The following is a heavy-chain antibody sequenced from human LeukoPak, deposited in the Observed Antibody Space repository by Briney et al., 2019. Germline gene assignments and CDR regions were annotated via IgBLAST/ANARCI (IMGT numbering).Heavy chain of an antibody. CDR1: GGSILSTIYY. J-gene: IGHJ4*02. CDR3: ARDGPVK. Sequence: SETLSLTCTVSGGSILSTIYYWAWIRQPPGKGLEWIGSIHYSGPTYYNPSLKSRVTISIDTSKSQFSLELTSVTAADTAVYYCARDGPVKWGQGTLVTVSS. V-gene: IGHV4-39*07. CDR2: IHYSGPT. D-gene: IGHD3-22*01.